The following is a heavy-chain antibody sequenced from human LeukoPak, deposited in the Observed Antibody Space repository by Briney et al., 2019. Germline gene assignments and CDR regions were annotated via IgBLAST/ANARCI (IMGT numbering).Heavy chain of an antibody. V-gene: IGHV3-74*01. CDR2: INSDGSST. CDR3: AIIYGDYGFDY. Sequence: GGSLRLSCAASGFTFSSYFMHWVRQAPGKGLVWVSPINSDGSSTSYADSVKGGFTISRDNAKITLYLQMNCLRAEDTAVYYCAIIYGDYGFDYWGQGTLVTVSS. CDR1: GFTFSSYF. D-gene: IGHD4-17*01. J-gene: IGHJ4*02.